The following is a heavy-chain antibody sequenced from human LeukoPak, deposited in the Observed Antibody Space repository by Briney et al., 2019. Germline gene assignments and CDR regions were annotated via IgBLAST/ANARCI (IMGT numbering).Heavy chain of an antibody. CDR1: GGSISSGDYY. CDR2: IYYSGST. CDR3: ARDQEGYFDY. J-gene: IGHJ4*02. V-gene: IGHV4-30-4*01. Sequence: SETPSLTCTVSGGSISSGDYYWSWIRQPPGKGLEWIGYIYYSGSTYYNPSLKSRVTISVDTSKNQFSLKLSSVTAADTAVYYCARDQEGYFDYWGQGTLVTVSS.